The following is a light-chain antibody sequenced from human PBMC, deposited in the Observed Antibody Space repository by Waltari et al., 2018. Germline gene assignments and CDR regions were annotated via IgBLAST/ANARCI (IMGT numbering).Light chain of an antibody. Sequence: SYVLTQPPSVSVAPGQSATVTCGGDNIGSKSVHWYQQKPGQAPVMVVYDVSDRPSGVPERCSGANSGNTATLTISRVEAGDEGDYYCQVWDRSSDYVFGSGTKVTVL. CDR1: NIGSKS. CDR2: DVS. J-gene: IGLJ1*01. V-gene: IGLV3-21*02. CDR3: QVWDRSSDYV.